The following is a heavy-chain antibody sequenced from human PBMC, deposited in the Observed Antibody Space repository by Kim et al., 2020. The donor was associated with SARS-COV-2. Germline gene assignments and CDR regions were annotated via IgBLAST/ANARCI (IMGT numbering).Heavy chain of an antibody. Sequence: GGSLRLSCVASGFTLSSYWMTWVRQAPGKGLEWVANIKEDGSEKDYVDSVRGRFTISRDNAKNSLYLQMNSLRAEDTAVYYCARGRDRFGLWGQGTLVTV. CDR2: IKEDGSEK. CDR3: ARGRDRFGL. CDR1: GFTLSSYW. D-gene: IGHD3-16*01. V-gene: IGHV3-7*04. J-gene: IGHJ4*02.